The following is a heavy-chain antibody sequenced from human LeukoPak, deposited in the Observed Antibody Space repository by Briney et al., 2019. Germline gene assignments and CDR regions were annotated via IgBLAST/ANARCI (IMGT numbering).Heavy chain of an antibody. V-gene: IGHV3-7*01. J-gene: IGHJ4*02. CDR3: AKDAPGYGAYDD. D-gene: IGHD5-12*01. Sequence: GGSLRLSCAASGFTFSSYWMSWVRQAPGKGLEWVANIKEDGSKGYYGDSVKGRFTISRDNAKSSLFLQMNSLRAEDTAVYYCAKDAPGYGAYDDWGQGILVTVSS. CDR1: GFTFSSYW. CDR2: IKEDGSKG.